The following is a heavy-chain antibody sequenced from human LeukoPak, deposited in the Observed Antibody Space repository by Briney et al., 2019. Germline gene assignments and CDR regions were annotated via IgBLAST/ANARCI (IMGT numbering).Heavy chain of an antibody. V-gene: IGHV3-30*18. CDR2: ISYDGSNK. Sequence: GGSLRLSCAASGFTFSSYGMHWVRQAPGKGLEWVAVISYDGSNKYYADSVKGRFTISRDNSKNTLYLQMNSLRAEGTAVYYCAKDRFDPWGQGTLVTVSS. J-gene: IGHJ5*02. CDR3: AKDRFDP. CDR1: GFTFSSYG.